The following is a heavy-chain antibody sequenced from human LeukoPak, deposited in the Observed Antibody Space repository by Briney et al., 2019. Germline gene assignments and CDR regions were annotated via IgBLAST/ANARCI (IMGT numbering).Heavy chain of an antibody. J-gene: IGHJ4*02. CDR2: INVVNGAI. Sequence: PGGSLRLSCATSGFTLRYYQMNWVRQAPGKGLEWVSYINVVNGAIYYADSVKGRFTISRDNSKNTLYLQMNSLRAEDTAVYYCAKKTPAVYFDYWGQGTLVTVSS. CDR1: GFTLRYYQ. CDR3: AKKTPAVYFDY. V-gene: IGHV3-23*01.